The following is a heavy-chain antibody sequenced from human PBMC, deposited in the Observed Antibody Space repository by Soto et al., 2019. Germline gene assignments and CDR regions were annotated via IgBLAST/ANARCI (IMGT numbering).Heavy chain of an antibody. CDR1: GYTFTSYG. Sequence: QVQLVQSGAEVKKPGASVKVSCKASGYTFTSYGISWVRQAPGQGLERMVWISAYNGNTNYAQKLQGRVTMTTDTSTSTDYMELRSLRSDDTAVYYGASTIAAAGKSSDYWGQGPLVTVSS. D-gene: IGHD6-13*01. CDR2: ISAYNGNT. V-gene: IGHV1-18*01. CDR3: ASTIAAAGKSSDY. J-gene: IGHJ4*02.